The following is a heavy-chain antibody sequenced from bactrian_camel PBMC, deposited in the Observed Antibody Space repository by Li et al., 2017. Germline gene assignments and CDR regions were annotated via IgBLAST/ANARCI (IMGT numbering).Heavy chain of an antibody. Sequence: HVQLVESGGGSVQAGGSLRLSCATSGYTSSNNCLGWLRQAPGKERERVAVIYTGGGSSYYADSVKGRFTISQDNANNTLVLQMASLKPEDTATYSCAFKRVPQMYSRGVNPEHYFASWGQGTQVTVS. D-gene: IGHD1*01. CDR1: GYTSSNNC. V-gene: IGHV3S1*01. CDR2: IYTGGGSS. CDR3: AFKRVPQMYSRGVNPEHYFAS. J-gene: IGHJ6*01.